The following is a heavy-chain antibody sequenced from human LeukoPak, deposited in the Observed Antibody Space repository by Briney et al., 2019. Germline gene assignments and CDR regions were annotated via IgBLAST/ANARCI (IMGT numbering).Heavy chain of an antibody. J-gene: IGHJ5*02. CDR2: INHSGST. V-gene: IGHV4-34*01. Sequence: SETLSLTCAVYGGSFSGYYWSWIRQPPGKGPEWIGEINHSGSTNYNPSLKSRVTISVDTSKNQFSLKLSSVTAADTAVYYCARGNIAAAGTMGSNWFDPWGQGTLVTVST. D-gene: IGHD6-13*01. CDR1: GGSFSGYY. CDR3: ARGNIAAAGTMGSNWFDP.